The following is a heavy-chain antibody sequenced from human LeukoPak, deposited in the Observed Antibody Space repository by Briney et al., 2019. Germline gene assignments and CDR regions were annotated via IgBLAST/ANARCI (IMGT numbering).Heavy chain of an antibody. CDR2: IYSGCST. CDR1: GFTVSSNY. J-gene: IGHJ3*02. V-gene: IGHV3-66*01. Sequence: GGSLRLSCAASGFTVSSNYMSWVRQAPGKGLEWVSVIYSGCSTYYVDSVKGRFTISRDNSKNTLYLQMNSLRAEDTAVYYCAREGYCSSTSCYLDAFDIWGQGTMVTVSS. CDR3: AREGYCSSTSCYLDAFDI. D-gene: IGHD2-2*01.